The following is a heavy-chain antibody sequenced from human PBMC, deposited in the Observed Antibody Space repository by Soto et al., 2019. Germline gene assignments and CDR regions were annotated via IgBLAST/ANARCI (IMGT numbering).Heavy chain of an antibody. CDR3: ARDTGGVRENYYYGMDV. D-gene: IGHD1-1*01. CDR1: GGTFSSYA. V-gene: IGHV1-69*01. J-gene: IGHJ6*02. CDR2: IIPIFGTA. Sequence: QVQLVQSGAEVKKPGSSVKVSCKASGGTFSSYAISWVRQAPGQGLKWMGGIIPIFGTANYAQKFQGRVTITADESTSTAYMELSSLRSEDTAVYYCARDTGGVRENYYYGMDVWGQGTTVTVSS.